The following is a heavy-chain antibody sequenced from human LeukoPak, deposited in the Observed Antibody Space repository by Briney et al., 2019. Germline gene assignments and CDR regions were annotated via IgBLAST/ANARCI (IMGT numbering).Heavy chain of an antibody. CDR2: ISGSGGST. J-gene: IGHJ5*02. CDR1: GFTFSSYS. Sequence: GGSLRLSCAASGFTFSSYSMNWVRQAPGKGLEWVSAISGSGGSTYYADSVKGRFTISRDNSKNTLYLQMNSLRAEDTAVYYCAKSGVVIDFGWFDPWGQGTLVTVSS. D-gene: IGHD3-3*01. CDR3: AKSGVVIDFGWFDP. V-gene: IGHV3-23*01.